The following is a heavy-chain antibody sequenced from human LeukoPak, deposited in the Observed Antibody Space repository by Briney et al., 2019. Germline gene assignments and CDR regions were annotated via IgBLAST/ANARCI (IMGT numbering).Heavy chain of an antibody. Sequence: GGSLRLSCAASGFTFSSYGMHWVRQAPGKGLEWVAVITNDGSNKYYADSVKSRFTISRDNSKNTLYLQMNSLRAEDTAVYYCAKDFLRFCSSTSCSAIDYWGQGTLVTVSS. CDR2: ITNDGSNK. CDR1: GFTFSSYG. J-gene: IGHJ4*02. V-gene: IGHV3-30*18. D-gene: IGHD2-2*01. CDR3: AKDFLRFCSSTSCSAIDY.